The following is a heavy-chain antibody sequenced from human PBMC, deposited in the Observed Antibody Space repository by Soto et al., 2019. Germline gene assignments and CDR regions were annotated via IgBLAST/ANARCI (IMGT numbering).Heavy chain of an antibody. CDR1: GFFISSGDY. V-gene: IGHV4-38-2*01. CDR2: IFHGGNT. Sequence: SETLTLTCAASGFFISSGDYWGWLRKPPGKGLEWFGSIFHGGNTYYNPSLKSRVTISMDMSKNKFSLKLNSVTAADTAVYYCSRARWYDAFDDWGQGTVVTVSS. D-gene: IGHD2-15*01. CDR3: SRARWYDAFDD. J-gene: IGHJ3*01.